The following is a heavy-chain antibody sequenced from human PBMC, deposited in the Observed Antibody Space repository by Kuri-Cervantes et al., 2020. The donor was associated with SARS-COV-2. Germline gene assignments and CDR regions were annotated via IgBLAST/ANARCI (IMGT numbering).Heavy chain of an antibody. J-gene: IGHJ5*02. Sequence: GSLRLSCTVSGYSISSGYYWGWIRQPPGKGLEWIGSIYHSGSTYYNPSLKSRVTISVDTSKNQFSLKLSSVTAADTAVYYCARVVTNPLDYDSSGSTFDPWGQGTLVTDSS. CDR1: GYSISSGYY. D-gene: IGHD3-22*01. V-gene: IGHV4-38-2*02. CDR3: ARVVTNPLDYDSSGSTFDP. CDR2: IYHSGST.